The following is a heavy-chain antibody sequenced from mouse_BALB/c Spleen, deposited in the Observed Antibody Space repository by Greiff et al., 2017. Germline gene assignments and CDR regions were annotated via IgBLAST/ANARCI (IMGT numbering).Heavy chain of an antibody. V-gene: IGHV7-3*02. CDR3: ARYRHYWYFDF. CDR1: GFTFTDYY. CDR2: IRNKANGYTT. J-gene: IGHJ1*01. Sequence: EVKLMESGGGLVQPGGSLRLSCATSGFTFTDYYMSWVRQPPVKALEWLGFIRNKANGYTTEYSASVKGRFTISRDNSQSILYLQLNTLRAEDGATYYCARYRHYWYFDFWGAGTTVTVSA.